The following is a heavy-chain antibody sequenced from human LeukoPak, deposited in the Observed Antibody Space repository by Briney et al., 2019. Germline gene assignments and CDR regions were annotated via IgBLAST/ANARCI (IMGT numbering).Heavy chain of an antibody. CDR1: GFTFSSYS. D-gene: IGHD3-3*01. J-gene: IGHJ4*02. CDR3: ARAGDFWSGYLDY. V-gene: IGHV3-21*01. CDR2: ISSSSSYI. Sequence: GGSLRLSCAASGFTFSSYSMNWVRQAPGKGLEWVSSISSSSSYIYYADSVKGRFTISRDNAKNSLYLQMNSLRAEDTAVYYCARAGDFWSGYLDYWGQGTLVTVSS.